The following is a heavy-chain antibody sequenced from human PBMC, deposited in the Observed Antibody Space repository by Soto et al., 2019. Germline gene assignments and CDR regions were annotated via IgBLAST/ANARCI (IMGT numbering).Heavy chain of an antibody. CDR3: ATWEERYFQD. D-gene: IGHD1-26*01. J-gene: IGHJ1*01. V-gene: IGHV3-30-3*01. CDR2: ISHDGSHK. CDR1: GFTFNSFT. Sequence: QVQLVESGGGVVQPGRSLRLSCAASGFTFNSFTMHWVRQAPGKGLEWVAVISHDGSHKYSADSVKGRFTISRDYSKNTLYLQMSSLRVDDTAIYYCATWEERYFQDWGQGTLVTVSS.